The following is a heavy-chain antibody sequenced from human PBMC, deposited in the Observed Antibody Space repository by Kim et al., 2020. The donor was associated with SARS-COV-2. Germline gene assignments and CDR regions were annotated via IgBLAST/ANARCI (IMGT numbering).Heavy chain of an antibody. J-gene: IGHJ6*02. CDR2: IKQDGSEK. D-gene: IGHD6-13*01. CDR3: ASSSSWDYYYYGMDV. Sequence: GGSLRLSCAASGFTFSSYWMSWVRQAPGKGLEWVANIKQDGSEKYYVDSVKGRFTISRDNAKNSLYLQMNSLRAEDTAVYYWASSSSWDYYYYGMDVWGQGATVTVSS. V-gene: IGHV3-7*01. CDR1: GFTFSSYW.